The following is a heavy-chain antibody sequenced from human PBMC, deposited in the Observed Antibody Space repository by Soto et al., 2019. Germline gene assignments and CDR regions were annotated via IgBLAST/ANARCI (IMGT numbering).Heavy chain of an antibody. CDR2: IYYSGST. CDR3: AREDRPYYDFWSGYYGPQFGYGMDV. J-gene: IGHJ6*02. CDR1: GGSISSYY. D-gene: IGHD3-3*01. V-gene: IGHV4-59*01. Sequence: SETLSLTCTVSGGSISSYYWSWIRQPPGKGLEWIGYIYYSGSTNYNPSLKSRVTISVDTSKNQFPLKLSSVTAADTAVYYCAREDRPYYDFWSGYYGPQFGYGMDVWGQGTTVTVSS.